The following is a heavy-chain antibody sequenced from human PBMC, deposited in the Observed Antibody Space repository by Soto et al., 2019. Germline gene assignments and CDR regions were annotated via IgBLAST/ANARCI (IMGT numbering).Heavy chain of an antibody. J-gene: IGHJ6*02. Sequence: SETLSLTGTVSCGSIISWSYYWGWIRQPPGKGLEWIGSIDYSGNTYYDPSLQSRVTISVDTSKNHFSLKLSSVTAADTALYYCARRRTSYGLDVWGQGTTVTVSS. CDR1: CGSIISWSYY. CDR2: IDYSGNT. CDR3: ARRRTSYGLDV. V-gene: IGHV4-39*02.